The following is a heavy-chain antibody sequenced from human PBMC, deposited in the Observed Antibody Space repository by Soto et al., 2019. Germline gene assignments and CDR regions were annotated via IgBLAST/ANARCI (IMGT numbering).Heavy chain of an antibody. CDR1: GFTFSDYY. Sequence: GGSLRLSCAASGFTFSDYYMSWIRQAPGKGLEWVSYISSSSTYTNYADSVKGRFTISRDNAKNSLYLQMNSLRAEDTAVYYCARATQSYYDTSGYYSYVHWGQGAQVTVSS. D-gene: IGHD3-22*01. V-gene: IGHV3-11*05. CDR3: ARATQSYYDTSGYYSYVH. CDR2: ISSSSTYT. J-gene: IGHJ4*02.